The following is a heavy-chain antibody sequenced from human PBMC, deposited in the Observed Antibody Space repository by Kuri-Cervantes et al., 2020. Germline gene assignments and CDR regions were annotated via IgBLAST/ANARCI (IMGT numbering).Heavy chain of an antibody. V-gene: IGHV4-4*02. J-gene: IGHJ4*02. CDR1: GGSVSSTNW. Sequence: GSLRLSCAVSGGSVSSTNWWSWIRQPPGKGLEWIGEINHSGSTNYNPSLKSRVTISVDTSKNQFSLKLSSVTAADTAVYYCASVVLAAAGPIFDYWGQGTLVTVSS. CDR2: INHSGST. CDR3: ASVVLAAAGPIFDY. D-gene: IGHD6-13*01.